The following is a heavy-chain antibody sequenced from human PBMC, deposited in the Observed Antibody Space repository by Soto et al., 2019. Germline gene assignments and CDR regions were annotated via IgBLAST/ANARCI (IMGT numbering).Heavy chain of an antibody. V-gene: IGHV1-18*01. CDR1: GYTFTSYG. CDR3: ARGDFGVVRYYYGMDV. Sequence: ASVKVSCKASGYTFTSYGISWVRQAPGQGLEWMGWISAYNGNTNYAQKLQGRVTITTDKSTSTAYMELRSLRSEDTAVYYCARGDFGVVRYYYGMDVWGQGTTVTVSS. CDR2: ISAYNGNT. J-gene: IGHJ6*02. D-gene: IGHD3-3*01.